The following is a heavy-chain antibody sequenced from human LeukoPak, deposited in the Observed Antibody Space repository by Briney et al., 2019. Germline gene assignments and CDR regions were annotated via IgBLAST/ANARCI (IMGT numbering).Heavy chain of an antibody. CDR1: GFTVSSNY. CDR3: ARELAGTRFYYTDV. J-gene: IGHJ6*03. V-gene: IGHV3-53*01. CDR2: IYSGGST. D-gene: IGHD6-13*01. Sequence: GGSLRLSCAASGFTVSSNYMSWVRQAPGKGLEWVSVIYSGGSTYYADSVKGRFTISRDNSKNTLYLQMNSLRAEDTAVYYCARELAGTRFYYTDVWGKGTTVTISS.